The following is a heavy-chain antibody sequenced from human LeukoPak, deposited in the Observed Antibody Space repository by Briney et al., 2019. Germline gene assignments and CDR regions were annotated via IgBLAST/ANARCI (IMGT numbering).Heavy chain of an antibody. V-gene: IGHV3-7*01. CDR2: IKQDGSEK. J-gene: IGHJ3*02. CDR1: GFTFNSYW. Sequence: GGSLRLSCAASGFTFNSYWMNWVRQAPGKGLEWVANIKQDGSEKYYVDSVKGRYTISRDNAKNSLYLQMDSLRAEDTAVYYCARFGYYGSSTWPPAFDIWGQGTMVAVSS. CDR3: ARFGYYGSSTWPPAFDI. D-gene: IGHD2-2*03.